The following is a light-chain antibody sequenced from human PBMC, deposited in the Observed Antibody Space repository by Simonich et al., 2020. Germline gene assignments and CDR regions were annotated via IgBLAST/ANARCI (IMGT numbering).Light chain of an antibody. V-gene: IGLV2-14*01. J-gene: IGLJ2*01. CDR2: DVS. Sequence: QAALTQPASVSGSPGQAITISCTGTNRDVGGYNYVSWYQQHPGKAPKHMIYDVSKRPSGVSNRFSGSKSGNTASLTISGLQAEDEADYYCSSYTSSSTLVFGGGTKLTVL. CDR3: SSYTSSSTLV. CDR1: NRDVGGYNY.